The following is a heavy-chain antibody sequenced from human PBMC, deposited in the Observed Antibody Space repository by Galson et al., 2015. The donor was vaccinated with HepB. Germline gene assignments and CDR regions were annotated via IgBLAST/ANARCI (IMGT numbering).Heavy chain of an antibody. J-gene: IGHJ6*02. CDR2: TYYKSKWYN. CDR1: GDSVSSHSAA. Sequence: CAISGDSVSSHSAAWNWIRQSPSRGLEWLGRTYYKSKWYNDYAVSVKSRITINPDTSRNLFSLQLNSVTPEDTAVYYCARDRVTMVRGIIFNYFGMDVWGQGTTVTVSS. D-gene: IGHD3-10*01. V-gene: IGHV6-1*01. CDR3: ARDRVTMVRGIIFNYFGMDV.